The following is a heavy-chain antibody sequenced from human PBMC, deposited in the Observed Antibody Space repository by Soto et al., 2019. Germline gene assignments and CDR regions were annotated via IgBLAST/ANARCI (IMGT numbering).Heavy chain of an antibody. CDR1: GFTFSSYA. Sequence: GGSLRLSCAASGFTFSSYAMHWVRQAPGRGLEWVAVISYDGSNKYYADSVKGRFTISRGNSKNTLYLQMNSLRAEDTAVYYCASLYNQITIFGVPRPPDYWGQGTLVTVSS. V-gene: IGHV3-30-3*01. CDR3: ASLYNQITIFGVPRPPDY. D-gene: IGHD3-3*01. J-gene: IGHJ4*02. CDR2: ISYDGSNK.